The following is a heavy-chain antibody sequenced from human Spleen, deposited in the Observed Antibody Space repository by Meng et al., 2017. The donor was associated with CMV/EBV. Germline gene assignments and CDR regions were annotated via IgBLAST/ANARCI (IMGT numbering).Heavy chain of an antibody. CDR3: TRVDFPGSRKAYFGMDV. V-gene: IGHV1-2*02. CDR1: GYTFTGYY. CDR2: INPNSGGT. D-gene: IGHD3-3*01. J-gene: IGHJ6*02. Sequence: ASVKVSCKASGYTFTGYYMHWVRHAPGQGLEWTGWINPNSGGTNYAQKFQGRVTMTRDTSISTAYMELRSLQSDDTAVYSCTRVDFPGSRKAYFGMDVWGQGTMVTVSS.